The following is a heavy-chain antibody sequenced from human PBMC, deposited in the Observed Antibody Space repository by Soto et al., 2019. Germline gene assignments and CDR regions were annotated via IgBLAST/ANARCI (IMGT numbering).Heavy chain of an antibody. D-gene: IGHD6-19*01. Sequence: QVQLQESGPGLVKPSQTLSLTCTVSGGSISSGGYYWSWIRQHPGKGLEWIGYIYYSGSTYYNPSLKTRVTISVDTSKNQFSLKLSSVTAADTAVYYCARGVGSGWLNWFDTWGQGTLVTVSS. V-gene: IGHV4-31*03. J-gene: IGHJ5*02. CDR3: ARGVGSGWLNWFDT. CDR2: IYYSGST. CDR1: GGSISSGGYY.